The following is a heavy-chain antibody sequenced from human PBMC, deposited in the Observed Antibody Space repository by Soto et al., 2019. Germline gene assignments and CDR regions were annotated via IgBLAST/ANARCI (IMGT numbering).Heavy chain of an antibody. D-gene: IGHD3-10*01. CDR3: ARATYYGSGSYSPRWYYFDY. V-gene: IGHV1-46*02. J-gene: IGHJ4*01. CDR1: GYAFNSHY. CDR2: INTSGGST. Sequence: QVQLVQSGAEVKKPGASVNVSCKASGYAFNSHYIHWVRQAPGQGLEWMGIINTSGGSTSYAQWSQGSAIMTRDTSTSTPYRELSSLRSEVTAVYYCARATYYGSGSYSPRWYYFDYSGHGTLVTVSS.